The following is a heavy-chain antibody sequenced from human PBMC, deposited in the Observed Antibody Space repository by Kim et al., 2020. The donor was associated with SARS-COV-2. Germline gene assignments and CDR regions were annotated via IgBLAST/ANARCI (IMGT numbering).Heavy chain of an antibody. J-gene: IGHJ4*02. CDR3: ARTISKVGSGWYRVDY. CDR1: ADSVSSNSAA. CDR2: TYYRSKWYN. Sequence: SQTLSLTCAISADSVSSNSAAWNWIRQSPSRGLEWLGRTYYRSKWYNDYAVSVKSRITINPDTSKNQFSLQLNSVTPEDTAVYYCARTISKVGSGWYRVDYWGQGTLVTVSS. D-gene: IGHD6-19*01. V-gene: IGHV6-1*01.